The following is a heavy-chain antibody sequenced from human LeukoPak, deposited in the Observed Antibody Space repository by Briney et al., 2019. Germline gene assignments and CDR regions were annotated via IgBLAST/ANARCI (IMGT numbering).Heavy chain of an antibody. CDR3: ARGTYYYDSSGPPNWFDP. Sequence: ASETLSLTCTVSGGSISSSSYYWGWIRQPPGKGLEWIGSIYYSGSTYYNPSLKSRVTISVDTSKNQFSLKLSSVTAADTAVYYCARGTYYYDSSGPPNWFDPWGQGTLVTVSS. CDR2: IYYSGST. CDR1: GGSISSSSYY. V-gene: IGHV4-39*07. D-gene: IGHD3-22*01. J-gene: IGHJ5*02.